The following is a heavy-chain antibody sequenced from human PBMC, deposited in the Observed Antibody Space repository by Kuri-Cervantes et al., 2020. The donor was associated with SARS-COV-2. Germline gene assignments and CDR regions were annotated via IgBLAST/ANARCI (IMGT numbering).Heavy chain of an antibody. Sequence: GGSLRLSCTASGFRLDDYVMHWVRQAPGKGLEWVSSLNWDSTRVGYVDSVKGRFIISRDNAKNSLYLQMNSLRAEDTAVYYCAGGLQRYGMDVWGQGTTVTVSS. CDR2: LNWDSTRV. CDR1: GFRLDDYV. D-gene: IGHD5-12*01. CDR3: AGGLQRYGMDV. J-gene: IGHJ6*02. V-gene: IGHV3-9*01.